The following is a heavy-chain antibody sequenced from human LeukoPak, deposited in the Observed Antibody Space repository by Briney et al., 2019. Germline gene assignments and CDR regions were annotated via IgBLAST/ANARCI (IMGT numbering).Heavy chain of an antibody. V-gene: IGHV3-21*01. CDR1: GFIFNTYT. Sequence: GGSLRLSCAASGFIFNTYTMNWVRQAPGKGLEWVSTISSSGSYTYYTDSVKGRFTISRDDAKNSLYLQMNSLRAEDTAVYYCARKIDYWGQGTLVTVSS. CDR2: ISSSGSYT. CDR3: ARKIDY. J-gene: IGHJ4*02.